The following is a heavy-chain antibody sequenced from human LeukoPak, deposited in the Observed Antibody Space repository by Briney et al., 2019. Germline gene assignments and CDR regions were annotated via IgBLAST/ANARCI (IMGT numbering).Heavy chain of an antibody. J-gene: IGHJ5*02. CDR2: ISDTGKS. V-gene: IGHV4-59*01. Sequence: SETLFPTCTVSCASPNYYIQGLLRAPPGEGLEWIGYISDTGKSDSNPSLKSRVTISLGTSKTQFSLRLRSVTAADSAVYYCATGYYEPFATWGPGILVTVSS. CDR1: CASPNYYI. D-gene: IGHD1-26*01. CDR3: ATGYYEPFAT.